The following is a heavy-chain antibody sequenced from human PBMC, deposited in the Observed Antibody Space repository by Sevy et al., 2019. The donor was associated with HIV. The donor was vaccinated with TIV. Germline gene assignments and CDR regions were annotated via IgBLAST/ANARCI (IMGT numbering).Heavy chain of an antibody. V-gene: IGHV1-24*01. CDR2: FDPEDGER. CDR3: ATTREYYQGKSGYFDY. D-gene: IGHD2-15*01. CDR1: GYTLTQLS. J-gene: IGHJ4*02. Sequence: ASVKVSCKVSGYTLTQLSMHWVRQAPGKGLEWMGSFDPEDGERIYAQKFQGRITMTEDTSTDTVYMDLSSLKSDDTAVYYCATTREYYQGKSGYFDYWGQGALVTVSS.